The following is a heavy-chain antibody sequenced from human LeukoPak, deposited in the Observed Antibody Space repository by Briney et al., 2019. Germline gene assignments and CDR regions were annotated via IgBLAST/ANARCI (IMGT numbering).Heavy chain of an antibody. CDR2: INSDGSST. Sequence: GGSLRLSCAASGFTFSSYWMHWVRHAPGKGLVWVSRINSDGSSTSYADSVKGRFTISRDNAKNTLYLQMNSLRAEDTAVYYCARDGLGDYFDYWGQGTLVTVSS. J-gene: IGHJ4*02. CDR1: GFTFSSYW. V-gene: IGHV3-74*01. D-gene: IGHD3/OR15-3a*01. CDR3: ARDGLGDYFDY.